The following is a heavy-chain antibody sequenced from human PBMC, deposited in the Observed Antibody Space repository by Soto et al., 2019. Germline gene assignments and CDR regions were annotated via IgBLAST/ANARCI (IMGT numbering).Heavy chain of an antibody. D-gene: IGHD2-15*01. CDR3: ARDLVDPSYAHHRGDY. J-gene: IGHJ4*02. V-gene: IGHV1-18*01. CDR2: ISAYNGNT. Sequence: QVQLVQSGAEVKKPGASVKVSCKASGYTFTSYGISWVRQAPGQGLEWMGWISAYNGNTNYAQKLQGRGTMTLNTTTSTAYMELRSLRSDDTAVYYCARDLVDPSYAHHRGDYWGQGTLVTVSS. CDR1: GYTFTSYG.